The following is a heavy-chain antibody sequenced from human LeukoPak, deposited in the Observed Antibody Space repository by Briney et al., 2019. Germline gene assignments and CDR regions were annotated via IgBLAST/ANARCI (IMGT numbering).Heavy chain of an antibody. Sequence: SSETLSLTCTVSGDSISSSSYYWGWIRQPPEKGLEWIGSIYYTGSTYYNPSLKSRVTISVDTSKNQFSLKLSSVTAADTAVYYCARRGSYYPVRIFDCWGQGTLVTVSS. D-gene: IGHD1-26*01. CDR2: IYYTGST. CDR1: GDSISSSSYY. V-gene: IGHV4-39*01. J-gene: IGHJ4*02. CDR3: ARRGSYYPVRIFDC.